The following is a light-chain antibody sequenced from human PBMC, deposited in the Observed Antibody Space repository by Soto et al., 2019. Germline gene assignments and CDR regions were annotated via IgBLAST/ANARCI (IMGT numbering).Light chain of an antibody. CDR1: SSDVGHNH. J-gene: IGLJ7*01. Sequence: QSVLTQPASVSGSPGQSITISCTGTSSDVGHNHVSWYQQHAGKVPKLIIYDVSTRPSGVSTRFSGSKSGNTASLTISGLQAEDEADYYCQSYDSSLSGWVFGGGTQLTVL. V-gene: IGLV2-14*01. CDR2: DVS. CDR3: QSYDSSLSGWV.